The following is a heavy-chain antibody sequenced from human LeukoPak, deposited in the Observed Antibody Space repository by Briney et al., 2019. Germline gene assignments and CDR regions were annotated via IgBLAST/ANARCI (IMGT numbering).Heavy chain of an antibody. CDR2: ISAYNGNT. Sequence: ASVKVSCKASGYTFTSYGISWARQAPGQGLEWMGWISAYNGNTNYAQKLQGRVTMTTDTSTSTAYMELRSLRSDDTAVYYCARGLIVVVVAATQNWFDPWGQGTLVTVSS. CDR1: GYTFTSYG. J-gene: IGHJ5*02. D-gene: IGHD2-15*01. V-gene: IGHV1-18*01. CDR3: ARGLIVVVVAATQNWFDP.